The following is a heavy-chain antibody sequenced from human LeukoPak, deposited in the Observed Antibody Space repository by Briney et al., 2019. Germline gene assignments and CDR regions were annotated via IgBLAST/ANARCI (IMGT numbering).Heavy chain of an antibody. D-gene: IGHD5-18*01. CDR1: GGSISSSSYY. Sequence: SETLSLTCTVSGGSISSSSYYWGWIRQPPGKGLEWIGSIYYSGSTYYNPSLKSRVTIFVDTSKNQFSLKLSSVTAADTAVYYCASIPSSQYSYGSDYWGQGTLVTVSS. CDR2: IYYSGST. V-gene: IGHV4-39*01. J-gene: IGHJ4*02. CDR3: ASIPSSQYSYGSDY.